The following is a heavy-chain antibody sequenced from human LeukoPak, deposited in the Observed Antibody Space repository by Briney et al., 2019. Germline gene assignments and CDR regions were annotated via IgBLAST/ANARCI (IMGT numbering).Heavy chain of an antibody. J-gene: IGHJ6*03. CDR3: ARADCSGGSCYDGYYYYYYYMDV. Sequence: ASVKVSCKASGYTFTSYYMHWVRQAPGQGLEWMGWINPNSGGTNYAQKFQGRVTMTRDTSISTAHMELSRLRSDDTAVYYCARADCSGGSCYDGYYYYYYYMDVWGKGTTVTVSS. CDR2: INPNSGGT. D-gene: IGHD2-15*01. CDR1: GYTFTSYY. V-gene: IGHV1-2*02.